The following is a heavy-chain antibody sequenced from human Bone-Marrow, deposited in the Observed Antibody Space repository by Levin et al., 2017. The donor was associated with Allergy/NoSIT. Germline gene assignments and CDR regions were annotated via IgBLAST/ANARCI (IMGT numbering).Heavy chain of an antibody. Sequence: PGGSLRLSCAASGFTFSSYCMSWVRQAPGKGLEWVSSISRSSTYLYYGDSAKGRFTISRDNAKNSLYLQMDSLRAEDTAVYYCARDRNPRRYYYDTSGEVDYWGQGTLVTVSS. CDR3: ARDRNPRRYYYDTSGEVDY. J-gene: IGHJ4*02. CDR1: GFTFSSYC. V-gene: IGHV3-21*01. CDR2: ISRSSTYL. D-gene: IGHD3-22*01.